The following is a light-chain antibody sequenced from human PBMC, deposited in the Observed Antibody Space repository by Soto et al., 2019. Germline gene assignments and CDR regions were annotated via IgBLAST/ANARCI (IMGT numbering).Light chain of an antibody. CDR3: QQYGSSPVT. V-gene: IGKV3-20*01. CDR2: GAS. CDR1: QSISSSY. J-gene: IGKJ1*01. Sequence: EIVLTQSPGTLSLSPGERATLSCRASQSISSSYLAWYQQIPGQAPRLLIYGASSRATGIPDRFSGSGSGTDFTLTIARLEPEDFAVSYCQQYGSSPVTFGQGTKVEIK.